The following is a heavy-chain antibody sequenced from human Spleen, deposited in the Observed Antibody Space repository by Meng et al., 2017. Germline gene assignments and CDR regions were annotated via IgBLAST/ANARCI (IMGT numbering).Heavy chain of an antibody. J-gene: IGHJ4*02. CDR3: TTYGSGNYEARG. D-gene: IGHD3-10*01. CDR1: GGSFSDYY. V-gene: IGHV4-34*01. CDR2: INHSGST. Sequence: SETLSLTCVVSGGSFSDYYWSWIRQPPGKGLEWIGEINHSGSTNYNPSLESRATISVDTSKNQFSLKLSSVTAADTAVYYCTTYGSGNYEARGWGQGTLVTVSS.